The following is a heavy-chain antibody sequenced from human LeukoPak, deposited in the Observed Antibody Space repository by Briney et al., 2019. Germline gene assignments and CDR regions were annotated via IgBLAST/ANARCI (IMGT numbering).Heavy chain of an antibody. V-gene: IGHV1-18*01. CDR3: AREGFGELTLDC. J-gene: IGHJ4*02. CDR2: VSGYNGNA. CDR1: GYTYADFG. D-gene: IGHD3-16*01. Sequence: ASVKVSGRASGYTYADFGISWVRQAPGQGLEWMGWVSGYNGNANYAQKLQGRVTMTTDTSTGTAYMELRSLRSDDTAVYYCAREGFGELTLDCWGQGTLVTVSS.